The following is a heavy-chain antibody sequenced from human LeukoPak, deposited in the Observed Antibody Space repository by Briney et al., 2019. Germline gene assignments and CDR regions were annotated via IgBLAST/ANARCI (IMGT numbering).Heavy chain of an antibody. CDR1: GGSISSYY. D-gene: IGHD6-13*01. CDR3: AKTYSKNWFDH. Sequence: SETLSLTCTVSGGSISSYYWSWIRQPPGEGLEWIGYIYYSGSTNYNPSLKSRVTISVDTSKNQFSLKLSSVTAADTAVYYCAKTYSKNWFDHWGQGTLVTFSS. J-gene: IGHJ5*02. CDR2: IYYSGST. V-gene: IGHV4-59*01.